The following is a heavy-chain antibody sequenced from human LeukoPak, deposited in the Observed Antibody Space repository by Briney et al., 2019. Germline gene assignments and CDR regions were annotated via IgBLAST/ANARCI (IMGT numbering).Heavy chain of an antibody. CDR1: GFTFSSYG. V-gene: IGHV3-30*02. CDR2: IRYDGSNK. CDR3: AKPTSGYSSSWNAFDI. D-gene: IGHD6-13*01. Sequence: GGSLRLSCAASGFTFSSYGMHWVRQAPGKGLEWVAFIRYDGSNKYYAGSVKGRFTISRDNSKNTLYLQMNSLRAEDTAVYYCAKPTSGYSSSWNAFDIWGQGTMVTVSS. J-gene: IGHJ3*02.